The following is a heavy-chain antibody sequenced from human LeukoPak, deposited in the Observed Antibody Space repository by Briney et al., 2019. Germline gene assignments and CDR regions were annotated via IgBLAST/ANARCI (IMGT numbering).Heavy chain of an antibody. CDR1: GFTFSSYS. D-gene: IGHD3-10*01. CDR2: INSDGSST. Sequence: PAGGSLRLSCAASGFTFSSYSMNWVRQAPGKGLVWVSRINSDGSSTSYADSVKGRFTISRDNAKNTLYLQMNSLRAEDTAVYYCARGHGMSGSNWFDPWGQGTLVTVSS. CDR3: ARGHGMSGSNWFDP. J-gene: IGHJ5*02. V-gene: IGHV3-74*01.